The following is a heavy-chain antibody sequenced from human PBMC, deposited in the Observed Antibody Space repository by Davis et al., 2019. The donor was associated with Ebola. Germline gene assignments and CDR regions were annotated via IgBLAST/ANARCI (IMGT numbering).Heavy chain of an antibody. CDR2: IYYSGST. CDR3: ARHDTTVTFNWFDP. CDR1: GGSISSSSYY. V-gene: IGHV4-39*01. D-gene: IGHD4-17*01. Sequence: SETLSLTCTVSGGSISSSSYYWGWIRQPPGKGLEWIGSIYYSGSTYYNPSLKSRVTISVDTSKNQFSLKLSSVTAADTAVYYCARHDTTVTFNWFDPWGQGTLVTVSS. J-gene: IGHJ5*02.